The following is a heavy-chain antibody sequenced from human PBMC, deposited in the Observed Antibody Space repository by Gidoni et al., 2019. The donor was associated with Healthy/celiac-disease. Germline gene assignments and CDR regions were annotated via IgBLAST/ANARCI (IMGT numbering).Heavy chain of an antibody. D-gene: IGHD3-16*01. V-gene: IGHV3-33*01. CDR2: IWYDGSNK. CDR1: GFTFSRYG. J-gene: IGHJ4*02. Sequence: QVQLVESGGGVVQPGRSLRLSCAASGFTFSRYGMHWVRQAPGKGLEWVAVIWYDGSNKYYADSVKGRLTISRDNSKNTLYLQMNSLRAEDTAVYYCAREQGGFDYWGQGTLVTVSS. CDR3: AREQGGFDY.